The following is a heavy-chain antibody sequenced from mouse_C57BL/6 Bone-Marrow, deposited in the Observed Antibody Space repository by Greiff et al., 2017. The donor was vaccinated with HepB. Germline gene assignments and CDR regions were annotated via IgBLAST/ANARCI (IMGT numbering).Heavy chain of an antibody. D-gene: IGHD4-1*01. CDR3: ARPSKLGRFAY. CDR1: GFTFSSYG. Sequence: EVQGVESGGDLVKPGGSLKLSCAASGFTFSSYGMSWVRQTPDKRLEWVATISSGGSYTNYPDSVKGRFTISRDNAKNTLYLQMSSLKSEDTAMYYCARPSKLGRFAYWGQGTLVTVSA. J-gene: IGHJ3*01. CDR2: ISSGGSYT. V-gene: IGHV5-6*01.